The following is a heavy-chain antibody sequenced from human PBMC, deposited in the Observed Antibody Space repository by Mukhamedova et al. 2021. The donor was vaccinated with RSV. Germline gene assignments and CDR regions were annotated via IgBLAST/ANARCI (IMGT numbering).Heavy chain of an antibody. CDR3: AKDQGIQLWYSEY. Sequence: LEWVSSINGGGDRTYYPDSVKGRFTISRDNSKNTVFLQMNSLRAEDTAVYYCAKDQGIQLWYSEYWGQGTLVTVSS. V-gene: IGHV3-23*01. D-gene: IGHD5-18*01. CDR2: INGGGDRT. J-gene: IGHJ4*02.